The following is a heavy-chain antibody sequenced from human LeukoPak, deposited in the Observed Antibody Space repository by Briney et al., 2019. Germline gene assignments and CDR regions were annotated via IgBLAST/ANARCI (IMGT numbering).Heavy chain of an antibody. J-gene: IGHJ4*02. CDR1: GFTFSSYS. D-gene: IGHD6-19*01. CDR2: ISSSSSYI. CDR3: AREGSGCLDY. Sequence: GGSLTLSCAASGFTFSSYSMNWVRQAPGKGLEWVSSISSSSSYIYYADSVKGRFTISRDNAKNSLYLQMNSLRAEDTAVYYCAREGSGCLDYWGQGTLVTVSS. V-gene: IGHV3-21*01.